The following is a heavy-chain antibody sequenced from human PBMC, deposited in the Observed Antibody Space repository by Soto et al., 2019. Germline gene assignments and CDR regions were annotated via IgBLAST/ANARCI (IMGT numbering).Heavy chain of an antibody. J-gene: IGHJ6*02. V-gene: IGHV4-30-2*01. D-gene: IGHD2-21*02. Sequence: SETLSLTCAVSGGSISSGGSYWSWIRQQPGKGLEWIGYIYNSGSTYYNPSLKSRVTISVDRSKNQFSLKMSSVTAADMAVYYCASGYCVGDCYYYYYYGMDVGGQGTTVTVFS. CDR3: ASGYCVGDCYYYYYYGMDV. CDR2: IYNSGST. CDR1: GGSISSGGSY.